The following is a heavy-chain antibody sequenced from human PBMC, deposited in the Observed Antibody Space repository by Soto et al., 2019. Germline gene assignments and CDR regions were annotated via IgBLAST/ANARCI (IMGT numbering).Heavy chain of an antibody. D-gene: IGHD2-2*02. CDR2: IYHSGNT. CDR1: GYSPTRGCY. Sequence: PSETLSLTCAVPGYSPTRGCYCGWVVQWPGKRLEWNGSIYHSGNTYYNPSLKSRVTISVDTSKNQFSLKLSSVTATDTAVYYCARVGAEYCSSTSCYTGDYWGQGTLVTVSS. J-gene: IGHJ4*02. V-gene: IGHV4-38-2*01. CDR3: ARVGAEYCSSTSCYTGDY.